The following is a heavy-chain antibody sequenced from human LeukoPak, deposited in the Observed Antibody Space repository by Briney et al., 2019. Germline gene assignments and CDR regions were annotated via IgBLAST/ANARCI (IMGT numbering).Heavy chain of an antibody. Sequence: ASVKVSCTASGYTFTSYDINWVRQATGPGLEWMGWMNPNSGNTGYAHKFQGRVTMTRNTSISTAYMELSSLRSADTAVYYCARGSLTWFGEPLADYCGQGTLVTVSS. CDR1: GYTFTSYD. CDR2: MNPNSGNT. V-gene: IGHV1-8*01. J-gene: IGHJ4*02. CDR3: ARGSLTWFGEPLADY. D-gene: IGHD3-10*01.